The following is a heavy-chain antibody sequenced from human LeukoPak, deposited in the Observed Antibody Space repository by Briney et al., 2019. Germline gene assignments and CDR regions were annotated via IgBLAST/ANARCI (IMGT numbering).Heavy chain of an antibody. D-gene: IGHD4-11*01. CDR1: GYSISSGYY. J-gene: IGHJ1*01. CDR2: IYHSGST. Sequence: PSETLSLTCAVSGYSISSGYYWGWIRQPPGKGLEWIGSIYHSGSTYYNPSLKSRVTISVDTSKNQFSLKLSSVTAADTAVYYCARLPYSNYGGXWGQGXXVTV. V-gene: IGHV4-38-2*01. CDR3: ARLPYSNYGGX.